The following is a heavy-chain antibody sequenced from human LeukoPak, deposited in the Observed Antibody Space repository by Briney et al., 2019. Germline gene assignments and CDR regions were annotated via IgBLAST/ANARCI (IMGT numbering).Heavy chain of an antibody. CDR1: GFTFSSYA. V-gene: IGHV3-23*01. CDR3: RNFPAGYSSSWYEDY. D-gene: IGHD6-13*01. CDR2: ISGSGGST. J-gene: IGHJ4*02. Sequence: PGGSLRLSCAASGFTFSSYAMSWVRQAPGKGLEWVSAISGSGGSTYYADSVKGRFTISRDNSKNMLYLQMNSLRAEDTAVYYCRNFPAGYSSSWYEDYWGQGTLVTVSS.